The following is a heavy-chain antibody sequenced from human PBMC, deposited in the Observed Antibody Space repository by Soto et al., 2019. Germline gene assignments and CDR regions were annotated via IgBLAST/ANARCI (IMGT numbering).Heavy chain of an antibody. V-gene: IGHV4-31*03. J-gene: IGHJ6*02. CDR1: GGSISSGGYY. CDR3: ARDVGIWFGELSRSANYCYGLDV. CDR2: IYYSGST. Sequence: QVQLQESGPGLVKPSQTLSLTCTVSGGSISSGGYYWTWIRQHPEKGLAWIGYIYYSGSTHDNPYLKSRATISADSSKNQFSLALNFVTGADTAVYYCARDVGIWFGELSRSANYCYGLDVWGQGTTVTVSS. D-gene: IGHD3-10*01.